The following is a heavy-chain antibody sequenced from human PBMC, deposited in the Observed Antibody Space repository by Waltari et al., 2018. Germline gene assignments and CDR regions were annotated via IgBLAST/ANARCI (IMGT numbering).Heavy chain of an antibody. CDR3: AKTIRAPDF. D-gene: IGHD5-12*01. V-gene: IGHV3-23*01. Sequence: EVQMLESGGGLVQPGGSLRLSCVASGFTFSSSAMSWVRQAPGKGLEWVSGIISTGAATYYADSVKGRFTISRDNSKNTVYLQMTSLRAEDTAIYYCAKTIRAPDFWGQGILVTVSS. J-gene: IGHJ4*02. CDR1: GFTFSSSA. CDR2: IISTGAAT.